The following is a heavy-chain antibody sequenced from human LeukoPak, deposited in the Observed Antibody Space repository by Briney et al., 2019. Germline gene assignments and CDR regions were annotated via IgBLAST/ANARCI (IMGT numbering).Heavy chain of an antibody. CDR3: ARDRGVTGWFDP. CDR1: GYDFSNYP. J-gene: IGHJ5*02. CDR2: INTKTGYP. Sequence: ASVKVSCKASGYDFSNYPINWVRQAPGQGLEWMGWINTKTGYPSYAQGFRGRFVFSLDTTDSTAHLQISSLKAEDTAVYFCARDRGVTGWFDPWGHGTLVTVSS. V-gene: IGHV7-4-1*02. D-gene: IGHD3-10*01.